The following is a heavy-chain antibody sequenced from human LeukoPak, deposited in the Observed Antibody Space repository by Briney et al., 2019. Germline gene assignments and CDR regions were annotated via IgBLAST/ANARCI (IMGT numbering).Heavy chain of an antibody. CDR2: IYHSGST. CDR1: GYSISSGYY. D-gene: IGHD3-10*01. J-gene: IGHJ4*02. Sequence: PSETLSLTCTVSGYSISSGYYWGWIRQPPGKGLEWIGSIYHSGSTYYNPSLKSRVTISVDTSKNQFSLKLSSVTAADTAVYYCARHARGGGGISMVRGVRTKYYFDYWGQGTLVTVSS. CDR3: ARHARGGGGISMVRGVRTKYYFDY. V-gene: IGHV4-38-2*02.